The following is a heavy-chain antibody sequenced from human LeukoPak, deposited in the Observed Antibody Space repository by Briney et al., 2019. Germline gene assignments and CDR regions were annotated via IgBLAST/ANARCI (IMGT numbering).Heavy chain of an antibody. CDR1: GYTFTSYG. CDR3: ARGGGYSSSWHAYFDY. Sequence: ASVKVSCKASGYTFTSYGISWVRQAPGQGLEWMGWISAYNGNTNYAQKLQGRVTMTRDTSTSTVYMELSSLRSEDTAVYYCARGGGYSSSWHAYFDYWGQGTLVTVSS. J-gene: IGHJ4*02. D-gene: IGHD6-13*01. V-gene: IGHV1-18*01. CDR2: ISAYNGNT.